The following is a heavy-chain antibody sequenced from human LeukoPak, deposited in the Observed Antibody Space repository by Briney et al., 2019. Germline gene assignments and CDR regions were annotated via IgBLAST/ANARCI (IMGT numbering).Heavy chain of an antibody. V-gene: IGHV3-23*01. Sequence: GGSLRLSCVASGFTFSTYAMSWFRQAPGKGLEWVSAISGSGGSTHYAESVKGRFTISTDNSKSTLYLQMNSLRAEDTAVYYCAKEFVPAAMLSYYYLDVWGRGTTVAVSS. D-gene: IGHD2-2*01. CDR3: AKEFVPAAMLSYYYLDV. J-gene: IGHJ6*03. CDR1: GFTFSTYA. CDR2: ISGSGGST.